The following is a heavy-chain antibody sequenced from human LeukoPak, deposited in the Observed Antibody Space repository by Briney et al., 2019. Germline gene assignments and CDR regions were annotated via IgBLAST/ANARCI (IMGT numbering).Heavy chain of an antibody. J-gene: IGHJ6*02. D-gene: IGHD2-2*01. CDR2: IIPIFGTA. CDR3: ARGSCSSTSCFMDA. V-gene: IGHV1-69*13. Sequence: ASVKVSCKASGGTFSSYAISWVRQAPGQGLEWMGGIIPIFGTANYAQKFQGRVTITADESTSTAYMELSSLRSEDTAVYYCARGSCSSTSCFMDAWGQGTTVTVSS. CDR1: GGTFSSYA.